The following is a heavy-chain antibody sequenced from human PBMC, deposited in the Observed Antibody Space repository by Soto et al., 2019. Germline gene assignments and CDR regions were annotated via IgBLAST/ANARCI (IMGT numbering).Heavy chain of an antibody. V-gene: IGHV3-23*01. D-gene: IGHD3-22*01. CDR1: GFTYSTCA. CDR2: ISGSGGST. J-gene: IGHJ4*02. CDR3: AKRNYCDSSANYYWYYFDS. Sequence: EVQLLESGGGLVQPGGSLRLSCAASGFTYSTCAMNWVRQAPGKGLEWVSAISGSGGSTFYADSVKCRFTISRDNSRNTLYLQMNSLRAEDTAVYYCAKRNYCDSSANYYWYYFDSWGQGTLVTVSP.